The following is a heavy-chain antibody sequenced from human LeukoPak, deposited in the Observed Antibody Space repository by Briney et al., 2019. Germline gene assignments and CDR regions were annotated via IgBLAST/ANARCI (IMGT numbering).Heavy chain of an antibody. J-gene: IGHJ4*02. CDR1: GGSISSYY. CDR3: ARSGSWTLNFDS. V-gene: IGHV4-59*08. D-gene: IGHD6-13*01. CDR2: FYYSGST. Sequence: SETLSLTCTVSGGSISSYYWSWIRQPPGKGLEWIGYFYYSGSTNYNPSLKSRVTISVDTSKNQFSLKLSSVTAADTAVYYCARSGSWTLNFDSWGQGTLVTVSS.